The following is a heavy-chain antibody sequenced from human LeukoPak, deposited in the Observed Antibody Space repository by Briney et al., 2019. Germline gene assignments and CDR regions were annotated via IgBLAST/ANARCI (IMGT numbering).Heavy chain of an antibody. CDR3: AREILAPGKTHDY. V-gene: IGHV3-21*01. Sequence: GGSMRLSCAASGLTFSSYNMNWVRQAPGKGLEWVSSISSSSSYIYYADSMKGRFTISRDNAKSSVYLQMNSLRAEDTAVYYCAREILAPGKTHDYWGQGTLVTVSS. CDR1: GLTFSSYN. CDR2: ISSSSSYI. J-gene: IGHJ4*02.